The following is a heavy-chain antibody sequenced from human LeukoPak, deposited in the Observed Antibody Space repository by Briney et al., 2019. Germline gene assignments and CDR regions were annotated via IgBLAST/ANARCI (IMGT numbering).Heavy chain of an antibody. V-gene: IGHV4-59*08. CDR3: ARHGRYYDSSGYSDDAFDI. D-gene: IGHD3-22*01. CDR1: GGSISSYY. CDR2: IYYSGST. Sequence: PSETLSLTCTVSGGSISSYYWSWIRQPPGKGLEWIGYIYYSGSTNYNPSPKSRVTISVDTSKNQFSLKLSSVTAADTAVYYCARHGRYYDSSGYSDDAFDIWGQGTMVTVSS. J-gene: IGHJ3*02.